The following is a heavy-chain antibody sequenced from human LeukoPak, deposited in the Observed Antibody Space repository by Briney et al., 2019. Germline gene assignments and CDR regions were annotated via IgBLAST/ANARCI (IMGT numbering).Heavy chain of an antibody. V-gene: IGHV1-69*04. CDR2: IIPILGIA. D-gene: IGHD3-10*01. Sequence: ASVKVSCTASGGTFSSYAISWVRPAPGQGLEWMGRIIPILGIANYAQKFQGRVTITADKSTSAAYMELSSLRSEDTAVYYCARDHYYGSGSPPDAFDIWGQGTMVTVSS. CDR3: ARDHYYGSGSPPDAFDI. J-gene: IGHJ3*02. CDR1: GGTFSSYA.